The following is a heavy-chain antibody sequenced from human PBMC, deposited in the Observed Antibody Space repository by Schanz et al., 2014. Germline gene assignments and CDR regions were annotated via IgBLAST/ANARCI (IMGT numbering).Heavy chain of an antibody. CDR3: AKVRYSSGWRGDYFDE. CDR1: GFSFCNYG. CDR2: ISASGGDT. J-gene: IGHJ4*02. Sequence: EVQLLESGGGLEQPGGSLRLSCEASGFSFCNYGMSWVRQAPGKGLEWLSVISASGGDTYYADSVKGRFTISRDNSKNALYLQMNSLRAEDTAVYYCAKVRYSSGWRGDYFDEWGQGTLVTGSS. D-gene: IGHD6-25*01. V-gene: IGHV3-23*01.